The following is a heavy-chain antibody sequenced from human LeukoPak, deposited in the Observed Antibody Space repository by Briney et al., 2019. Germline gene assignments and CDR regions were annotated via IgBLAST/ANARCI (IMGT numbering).Heavy chain of an antibody. CDR1: GFTFSSYA. V-gene: IGHV3-23*01. D-gene: IGHD2-15*01. CDR2: ISGSGGST. J-gene: IGHJ3*02. CDR3: AKGAQEDIVVVVAANHAFDI. Sequence: GGSLRLSCAASGFTFSSYAMSWVRQAPGKGLEWVSAISGSGGSTYYADSVKGRFTISRDNSKNTLYLQMNSLRAEDTAVYYCAKGAQEDIVVVVAANHAFDIGGQGTMVTVSS.